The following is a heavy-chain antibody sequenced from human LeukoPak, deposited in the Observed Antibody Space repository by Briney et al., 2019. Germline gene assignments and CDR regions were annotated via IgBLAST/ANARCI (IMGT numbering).Heavy chain of an antibody. D-gene: IGHD3-16*01. J-gene: IGHJ4*02. V-gene: IGHV3-33*01. Sequence: GGSLRLSCAASGFTFRSYGMHGVRQAPGKGLEWVAVIWDDGSKKYYADSVKGRFTISRDNSKNTLYLQMNSLRAEDTAVYYCARDSLGGDYWGQGTLVTVSS. CDR3: ARDSLGGDY. CDR1: GFTFRSYG. CDR2: IWDDGSKK.